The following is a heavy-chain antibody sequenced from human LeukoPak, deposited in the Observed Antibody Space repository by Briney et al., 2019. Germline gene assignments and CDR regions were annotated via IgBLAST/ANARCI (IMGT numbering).Heavy chain of an antibody. D-gene: IGHD3-10*01. J-gene: IGHJ5*02. V-gene: IGHV4-34*01. Sequence: PSETLSLTCAVYGGSFSGYYWSWIRQPPGKGLEWIGETNHSGSTNYNPSLKSRVTISVDTSKNQFSLKLSSVTAADTAVYYCARGSPITMVRGVRWFDPWGQGTLVTVSS. CDR1: GGSFSGYY. CDR2: TNHSGST. CDR3: ARGSPITMVRGVRWFDP.